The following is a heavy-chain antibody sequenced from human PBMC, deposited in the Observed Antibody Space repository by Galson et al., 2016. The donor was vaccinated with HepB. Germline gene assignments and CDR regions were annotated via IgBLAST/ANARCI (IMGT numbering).Heavy chain of an antibody. CDR3: AHRRPPERGSTLFYYFDY. CDR1: GFSLTTDGLG. V-gene: IGHV2-5*02. CDR2: IYWDDDK. J-gene: IGHJ4*02. Sequence: PALVKPTQTLTLTCTFSGFSLTTDGLGVGWIRQPPGKALEWLALIYWDDDKRYSPSLKSRLTVTKDTSRNQVVLTMTNMDPVDTATYYCAHRRPPERGSTLFYYFDYWSQGTLVTVSS. D-gene: IGHD1-26*01.